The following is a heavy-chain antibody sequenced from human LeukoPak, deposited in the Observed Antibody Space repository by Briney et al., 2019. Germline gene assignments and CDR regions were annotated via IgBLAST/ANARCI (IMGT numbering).Heavy chain of an antibody. CDR1: GYTFTSYG. D-gene: IGHD2-2*01. V-gene: IGHV1-18*01. Sequence: ASVKVSCKASGYTFTSYGISWVRQAPGQGLEWMGWISAYNGNTNYAQKLQGRVTMTTDTSTSTAYMELRSLRSDDTAVYYCARDRIYCSSTSCYLEISDAFDIWGQGTMVTVSS. J-gene: IGHJ3*02. CDR3: ARDRIYCSSTSCYLEISDAFDI. CDR2: ISAYNGNT.